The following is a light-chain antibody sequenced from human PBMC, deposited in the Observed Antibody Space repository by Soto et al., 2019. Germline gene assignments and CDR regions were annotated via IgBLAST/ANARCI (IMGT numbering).Light chain of an antibody. CDR1: QSISSW. CDR2: DAS. V-gene: IGKV1-5*01. J-gene: IGKJ1*01. CDR3: QQYNSWWT. Sequence: DIQMTQSPSTLSASVGDRVTITCRASQSISSWLAWYQQKPGKAPKLLIYDASSLESGVPSRFSGSRSGTEFTLTISSLQPDDFATYYCQQYNSWWTFGQGTKVEI.